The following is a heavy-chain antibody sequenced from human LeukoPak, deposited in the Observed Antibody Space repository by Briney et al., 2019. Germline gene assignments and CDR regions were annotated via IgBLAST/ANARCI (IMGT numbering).Heavy chain of an antibody. CDR1: GGSISSYY. CDR2: IYYSGST. D-gene: IGHD7-27*01. CDR3: ARQRPRSSGDDFDD. V-gene: IGHV4-59*08. Sequence: PSETLSLTCTVSGGSISSYYWSWTRQPPGKGLEWIGYIYYSGSTNYNPSLKSRVTISIDTSKNQFSLKLSSVTAADTAVYYCARQRPRSSGDDFDDWGQGTLVTVSS. J-gene: IGHJ4*02.